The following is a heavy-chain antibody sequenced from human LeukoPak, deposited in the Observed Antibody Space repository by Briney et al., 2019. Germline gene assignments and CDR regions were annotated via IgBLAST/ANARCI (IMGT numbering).Heavy chain of an antibody. CDR2: ISAYNGNT. CDR1: GYTFTSYG. D-gene: IGHD3-10*01. V-gene: IGHV1-18*01. J-gene: IGHJ4*02. Sequence: GASVKVSCKASGYTFTSYGISWVRQAPGQGLEWMGWISAYNGNTNYAQKLQGRVTMTTDTSTSTAYMELRSLRSDDTAVYYCAREYRNYYGSGSADGVWGRGTLVTVSS. CDR3: AREYRNYYGSGSADGV.